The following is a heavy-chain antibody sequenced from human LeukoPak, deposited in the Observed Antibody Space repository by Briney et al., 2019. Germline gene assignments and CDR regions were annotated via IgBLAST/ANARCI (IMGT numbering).Heavy chain of an antibody. D-gene: IGHD2-15*01. CDR2: IYYSGST. CDR1: GGSISSYY. CDR3: ARESVVVSDAFDI. J-gene: IGHJ3*02. V-gene: IGHV4-59*01. Sequence: SETLSLTCTVSGGSISSYYWSWIRQPPGKGLEWVAYIYYSGSTNYNLALKSRVNISVDTSKHQFSVKLSSVTAADTAVYYCARESVVVSDAFDIWGQGAMVTVSS.